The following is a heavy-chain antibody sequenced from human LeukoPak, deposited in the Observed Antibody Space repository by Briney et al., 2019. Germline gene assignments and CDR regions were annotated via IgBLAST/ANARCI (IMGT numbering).Heavy chain of an antibody. CDR2: ISSSGSTI. J-gene: IGHJ4*02. D-gene: IGHD4-17*01. V-gene: IGHV3-11*04. CDR3: ARDYGDSLYYFDY. Sequence: GGSLRLSCAASGFTFSDNYMSWIRQSPGKGLEGVSYISSSGSTIYYADSLKGRFTISRDNAKNSLYLQMNSLRAEDTAVYYCARDYGDSLYYFDYWGQGTLVTVSS. CDR1: GFTFSDNY.